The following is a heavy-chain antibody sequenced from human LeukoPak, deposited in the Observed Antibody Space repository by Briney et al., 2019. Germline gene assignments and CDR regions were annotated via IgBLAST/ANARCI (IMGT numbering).Heavy chain of an antibody. V-gene: IGHV1-18*01. CDR1: GYTFTTYG. Sequence: ASVTVSCKASGYTFTTYGISWVRQAPGQGLEWMGWISAYNGNTNYAQKFQDRVTMTTDTSTSTVYMELRSLRSDDTAVYYCARDHDPSINSDYWGQGTLVTVSS. CDR2: ISAYNGNT. J-gene: IGHJ4*02. CDR3: ARDHDPSINSDY. D-gene: IGHD2-2*01.